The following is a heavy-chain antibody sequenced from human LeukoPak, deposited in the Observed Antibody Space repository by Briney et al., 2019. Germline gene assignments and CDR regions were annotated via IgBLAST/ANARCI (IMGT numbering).Heavy chain of an antibody. J-gene: IGHJ4*02. Sequence: SQTLSLTCTVSGGSISSGSYYWRWIRQPAGKGLEWIGRIYTSGSTNYNPSLKSRVTISVDTSKNQFSLKLSSVTAADTAVYYCARDSRDSDPKPFDYWGQGTLVTVSS. CDR2: IYTSGST. V-gene: IGHV4-61*02. D-gene: IGHD2-15*01. CDR3: ARDSRDSDPKPFDY. CDR1: GGSISSGSYY.